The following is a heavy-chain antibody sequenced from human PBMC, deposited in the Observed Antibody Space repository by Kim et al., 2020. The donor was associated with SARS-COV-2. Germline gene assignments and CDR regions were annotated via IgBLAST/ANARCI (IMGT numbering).Heavy chain of an antibody. CDR1: GFTFTTYG. J-gene: IGHJ3*02. CDR2: VWRDGKTS. Sequence: GGSLRLSCAASGFTFTTYGMHWVRQAPGKGLAWVAVVWRDGKTSFYADSVRGRFTMSRDNSRNTVSLQMNSLRADDTAMYYCVREKGPFDAFDIWGQGTMVTVSS. V-gene: IGHV3-33*01. CDR3: VREKGPFDAFDI.